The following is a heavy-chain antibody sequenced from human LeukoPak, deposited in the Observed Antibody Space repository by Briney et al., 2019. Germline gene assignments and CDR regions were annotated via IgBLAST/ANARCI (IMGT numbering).Heavy chain of an antibody. CDR3: ARLKGTYYGSGSYRFDY. CDR2: INWNGGST. Sequence: PGGSLRLSCAASGFTFDDYGMSWVRQAPGKGLEWVSGINWNGGSTGYADSVKGRFTISRDNAKNSLYLQMNSLRAEDTALYYCARLKGTYYGSGSYRFDYWGQGTLVTVSS. D-gene: IGHD3-10*01. J-gene: IGHJ4*02. CDR1: GFTFDDYG. V-gene: IGHV3-20*04.